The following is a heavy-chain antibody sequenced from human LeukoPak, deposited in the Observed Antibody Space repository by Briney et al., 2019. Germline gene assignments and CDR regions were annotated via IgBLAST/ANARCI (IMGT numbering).Heavy chain of an antibody. CDR2: IQYDGSNK. CDR1: GLSFSSYG. J-gene: IGHJ6*03. CDR3: ARMTWIQLPIRAYYYYMDV. V-gene: IGHV3-30*12. Sequence: GGSLRLSCAASGLSFSSYGMHWVRQAPGKGLEWVAFIQYDGSNKFYADSVKGRFTISRDNAKNSLYLQMNSLRAEDTAVYYCARMTWIQLPIRAYYYYMDVWGKGTTVTVSS. D-gene: IGHD5-18*01.